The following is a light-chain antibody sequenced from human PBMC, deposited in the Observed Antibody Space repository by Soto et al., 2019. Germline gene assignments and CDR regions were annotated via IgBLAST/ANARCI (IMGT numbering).Light chain of an antibody. Sequence: QSALTQPASVSGSPGQSITISCTGTSNDVGGYSFVSWFQQHPGKAPKLMIFDVNNRPSGVSPRFSGSKSGNTASLTISGLQTDDEADYYCSSYTSNSTPFVFGTGTKVTVL. CDR1: SNDVGGYSF. CDR3: SSYTSNSTPFV. V-gene: IGLV2-14*03. J-gene: IGLJ1*01. CDR2: DVN.